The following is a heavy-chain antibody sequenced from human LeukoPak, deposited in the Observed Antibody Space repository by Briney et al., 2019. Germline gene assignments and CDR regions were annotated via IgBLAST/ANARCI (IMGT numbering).Heavy chain of an antibody. V-gene: IGHV1-2*02. CDR1: GYTFTSYY. J-gene: IGHJ4*02. CDR3: ARRPPRQWLPFDY. D-gene: IGHD6-19*01. Sequence: ASVKVSCKASGYTFTSYYMHWVRQAPGQGLEWMGWINPNSGGTNYAQKFQGRVTMTRDTSISTAYMELSRLRSDDTAVYYCARRPPRQWLPFDYWGQGTLVTVSS. CDR2: INPNSGGT.